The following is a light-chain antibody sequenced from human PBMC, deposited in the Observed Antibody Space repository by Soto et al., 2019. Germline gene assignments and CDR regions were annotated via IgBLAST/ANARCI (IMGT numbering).Light chain of an antibody. CDR2: QVS. Sequence: QSALTQPPSVSGSPGQSVTISCTGTSIDVGNFDLVSWYQQPPGTAPKLLIYQVSNRPSGVPDSFSGSQSGNTASLTISGLQAVDEAYYYCSLKTSSVTLVFGGGTKLTVL. V-gene: IGLV2-18*01. CDR1: SIDVGNFDL. CDR3: SLKTSSVTLV. J-gene: IGLJ3*02.